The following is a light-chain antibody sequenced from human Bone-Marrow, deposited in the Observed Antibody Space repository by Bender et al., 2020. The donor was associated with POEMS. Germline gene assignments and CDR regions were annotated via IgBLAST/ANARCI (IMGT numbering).Light chain of an antibody. V-gene: IGLV3-25*03. J-gene: IGLJ3*02. CDR1: ALSKRY. CDR2: KDS. CDR3: QSTDSSGTFVL. Sequence: SYELTQPPSVSVSPGQTARITSSGDALSKRYAYWYQQKPGQAPVLVIYKDSERPSGIPERFSGSSSGTTVTLTISGVQAEDEADYYCQSTDSSGTFVLFGGGTKLTVL.